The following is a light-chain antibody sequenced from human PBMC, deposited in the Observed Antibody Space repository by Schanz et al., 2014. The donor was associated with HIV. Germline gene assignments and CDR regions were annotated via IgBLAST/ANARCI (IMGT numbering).Light chain of an antibody. V-gene: IGKV3-11*01. CDR1: QSINNN. J-gene: IGKJ2*01. CDR3: QQRSNWPWT. Sequence: EILMTQSPATLSVSPGERATLSCRASQSINNNLAWYQHKPGQAPRLLIYDAFTRATGVPVRFSASGSGTDFTLTISSLEPEDFAVYYCQQRSNWPWTFGQGTKLEIK. CDR2: DAF.